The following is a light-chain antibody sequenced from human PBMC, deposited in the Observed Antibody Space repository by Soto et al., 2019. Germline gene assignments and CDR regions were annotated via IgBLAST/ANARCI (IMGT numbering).Light chain of an antibody. Sequence: EIAMTQPPITMAVSPGERATLSCRVSQSVSSKLVWYQQRPGQPPRLIIYGAYSRATGIPDRFSGGGSGTDFTLTISSLEPEDFAVYYCQQYNNWPQITFGQGTRREIK. CDR1: QSVSSK. CDR3: QQYNNWPQIT. V-gene: IGKV3D-15*01. CDR2: GAY. J-gene: IGKJ5*01.